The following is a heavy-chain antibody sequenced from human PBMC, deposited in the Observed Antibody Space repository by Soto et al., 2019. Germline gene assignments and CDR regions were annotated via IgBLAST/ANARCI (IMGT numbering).Heavy chain of an antibody. Sequence: QVTLKESGPVLVKPTETLTLTCTVSGFSLSNARMGVSWIRQPPGKALEWLAHIFSNDEKSYSTSLKSRLTISKDTSKSQVVLTMTNMDPVDTATYYCARIKILRGSGSYSPYYYYGMDVWGQGTTVTVSS. CDR2: IFSNDEK. D-gene: IGHD3-10*01. J-gene: IGHJ6*02. CDR1: GFSLSNARMG. CDR3: ARIKILRGSGSYSPYYYYGMDV. V-gene: IGHV2-26*01.